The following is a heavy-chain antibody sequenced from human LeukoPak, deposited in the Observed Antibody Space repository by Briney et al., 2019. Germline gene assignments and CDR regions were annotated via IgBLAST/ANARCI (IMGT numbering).Heavy chain of an antibody. CDR1: GFTFSNYW. CDR3: AELGITMIGGV. CDR2: IKQDGSEK. V-gene: IGHV3-7*01. Sequence: QPGGSLRLSCAVSGFTFSNYWMSWVRRAPGKGLEWVANIKQDGSEKYYVDSVEGRFTISRDNAKNSLYLQMNSLRAEDTAVYYCAELGITMIGGVWGKGTTVTISS. J-gene: IGHJ6*04. D-gene: IGHD3-10*02.